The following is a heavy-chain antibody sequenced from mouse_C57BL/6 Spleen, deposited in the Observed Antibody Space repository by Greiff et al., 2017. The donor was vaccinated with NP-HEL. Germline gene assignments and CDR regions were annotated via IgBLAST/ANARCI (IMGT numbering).Heavy chain of an antibody. CDR2: IDPSDSYT. CDR1: GYTFTSYW. D-gene: IGHD2-3*01. Sequence: QVQLQQPGAELVRPGTSVKLSCKASGYTFTSYWMHWVKQRPGQGLEWIGVIDPSDSYTNYNQKFKGKATLTVDTSSSTAYMQLSSLTSEDSAVYYCARNGYYRSDYWGEGTTLTVSS. CDR3: ARNGYYRSDY. V-gene: IGHV1-59*01. J-gene: IGHJ2*01.